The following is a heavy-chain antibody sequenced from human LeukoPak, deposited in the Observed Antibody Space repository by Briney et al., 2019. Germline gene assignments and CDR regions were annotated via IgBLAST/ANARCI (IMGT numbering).Heavy chain of an antibody. J-gene: IGHJ1*01. V-gene: IGHV4-59*11. CDR3: STYQWGCSSTSCYANSGYAFQH. CDR2: IYYSGST. CDR1: GGSISSHY. D-gene: IGHD2-2*01. Sequence: PSETLSLTCTVSGGSISSHYWSWIRQPPGKGLEWIGYIYYSGSTNYNPSLKSRVTISVDTSKNQFSLKLSSVTAADTAVYYCSTYQWGCSSTSCYANSGYAFQHWGQGTLVTVSS.